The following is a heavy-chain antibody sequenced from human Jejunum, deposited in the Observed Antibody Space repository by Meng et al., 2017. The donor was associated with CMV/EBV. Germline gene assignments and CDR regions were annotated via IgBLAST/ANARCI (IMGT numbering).Heavy chain of an antibody. D-gene: IGHD2-21*01. Sequence: YNFTESYLRWVRQAPGQGLELMGWINPNIGGAHYLQKFQGRVTMTRDTSLSTAYMEVTSLRSDDTAVYYCAKVIATTRPGSPLDSWGQGTLVTVSS. CDR3: AKVIATTRPGSPLDS. CDR1: YNFTESY. J-gene: IGHJ4*02. CDR2: INPNIGGA. V-gene: IGHV1-2*02.